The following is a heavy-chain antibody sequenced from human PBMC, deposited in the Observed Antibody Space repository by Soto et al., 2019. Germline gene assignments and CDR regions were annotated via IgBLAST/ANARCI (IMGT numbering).Heavy chain of an antibody. Sequence: SVKVSCRASGYTFTSYGISWVRQAPVQGLEWMGWISAYNGNTNYAQKLQGRVTMTTDTSTSTAYMELRSLRSDDTAVYYCARDGGDCSGGSCYAASYYYGMDVWGQGTTVTVSS. D-gene: IGHD2-15*01. J-gene: IGHJ6*02. CDR3: ARDGGDCSGGSCYAASYYYGMDV. CDR2: ISAYNGNT. CDR1: GYTFTSYG. V-gene: IGHV1-18*04.